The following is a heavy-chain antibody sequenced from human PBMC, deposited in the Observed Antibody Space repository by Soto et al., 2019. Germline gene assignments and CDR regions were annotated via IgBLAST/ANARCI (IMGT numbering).Heavy chain of an antibody. CDR3: ARDSRYYYGSGSFPEQ. CDR1: GFTVSSNY. V-gene: IGHV3-53*01. J-gene: IGHJ4*02. CDR2: IYSGGST. Sequence: EVQLVESGGGLIQPGGSLRLSCAASGFTVSSNYMSWVRQAPGKGLEWVSVIYSGGSTYYADSVKGRFTISRDNSKNTLYLQMNSLRAEDTAVYYCARDSRYYYGSGSFPEQWGQGTLVTVSS. D-gene: IGHD3-10*01.